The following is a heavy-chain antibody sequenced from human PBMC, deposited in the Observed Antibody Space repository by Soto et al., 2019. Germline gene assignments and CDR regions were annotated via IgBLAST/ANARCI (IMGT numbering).Heavy chain of an antibody. CDR3: ARQLGSSGCSDY. J-gene: IGHJ4*02. CDR2: IIPILGIA. CDR1: GGTFSSYT. D-gene: IGHD3-22*01. Sequence: QVQLVQSGAEVKKPGSSVKVSCKASGGTFSSYTISWVRQAPGQGLEWMGRIIPILGIANYAQKFQGRVTITADKSTSTDYMELSSLRSEDTAVYYCARQLGSSGCSDYWGQGTLVTVSS. V-gene: IGHV1-69*02.